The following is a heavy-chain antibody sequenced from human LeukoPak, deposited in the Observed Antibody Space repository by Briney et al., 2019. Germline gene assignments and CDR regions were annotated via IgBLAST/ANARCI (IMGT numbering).Heavy chain of an antibody. Sequence: GGSLRLSCAASGFTFSSYSMHWVRQAPGKGLEWVAVIWYDGSNKYYADSVKGRFTISRDNSKNTLYLQMNSLRAEDTAVYYCARGRSPAYPPNYYYYYYMDVWGKGTTVTVSS. V-gene: IGHV3-33*08. J-gene: IGHJ6*03. D-gene: IGHD3-16*01. CDR2: IWYDGSNK. CDR3: ARGRSPAYPPNYYYYYYMDV. CDR1: GFTFSSYS.